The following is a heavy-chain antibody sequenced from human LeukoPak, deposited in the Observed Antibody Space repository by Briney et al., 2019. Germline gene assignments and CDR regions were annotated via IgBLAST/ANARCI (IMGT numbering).Heavy chain of an antibody. D-gene: IGHD3-9*01. Sequence: GGSLRLSCAASGFTFSSYNMTWVRQSSGKGLEWVGRIKSVTDGGTTDYAAPVKGRFTISRHDSENTLYLQMNSLKIEDTAVYYCTTDDILTGYPRGYYYYGSDVWGQGTTVTVSS. CDR2: IKSVTDGGTT. CDR3: TTDDILTGYPRGYYYYGSDV. CDR1: GFTFSSYN. V-gene: IGHV3-15*01. J-gene: IGHJ6*02.